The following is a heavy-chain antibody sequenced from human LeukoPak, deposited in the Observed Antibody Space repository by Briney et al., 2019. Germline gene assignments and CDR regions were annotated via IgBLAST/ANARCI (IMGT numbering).Heavy chain of an antibody. CDR1: GGSISTSNYY. D-gene: IGHD6-19*01. CDR3: ARNPTAVAGVDY. CDR2: IYYSGST. Sequence: SETLSLTCTVSGGSISTSNYYWGWIRQPPGKGLDWIATIYYSGSTYYNPSLKSRVTISVDKSKNQFSLKLSSVTAADTAVYYCARNPTAVAGVDYWGQGTLVTVSS. V-gene: IGHV4-39*07. J-gene: IGHJ4*02.